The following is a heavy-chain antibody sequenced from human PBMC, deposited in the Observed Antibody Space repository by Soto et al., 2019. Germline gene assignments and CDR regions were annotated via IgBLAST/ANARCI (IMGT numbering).Heavy chain of an antibody. D-gene: IGHD2-2*01. CDR1: GYTFTGYY. Sequence: AASVKVSCKASGYTFTGYYMHWVRQAPGQGLEWMGWINPNSGGTNYAQKFQGWVTMTRDTSISTAYMELSRLRSDDTAVYYCAREPYCSSTSCSDAFDIWGQGTMVTVS. CDR3: AREPYCSSTSCSDAFDI. CDR2: INPNSGGT. J-gene: IGHJ3*02. V-gene: IGHV1-2*04.